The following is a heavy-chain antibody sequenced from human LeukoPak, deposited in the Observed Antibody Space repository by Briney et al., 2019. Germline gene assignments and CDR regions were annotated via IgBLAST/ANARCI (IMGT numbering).Heavy chain of an antibody. CDR3: ARLNPTLWFGP. Sequence: PSETLSLTCTVSGGSISRYYWSWIRQPPGKGLGWIGYIYYSGSTNYNPSLKSRVTISVDTSKNQFSLKLSSVTAADTAVYYWARLNPTLWFGPWGQGTLVTVSS. CDR1: GGSISRYY. D-gene: IGHD1-14*01. CDR2: IYYSGST. V-gene: IGHV4-59*01. J-gene: IGHJ5*02.